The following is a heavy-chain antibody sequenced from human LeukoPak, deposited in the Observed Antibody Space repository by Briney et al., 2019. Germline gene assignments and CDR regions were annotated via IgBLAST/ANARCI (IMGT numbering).Heavy chain of an antibody. Sequence: PGGSLRLSCVASGFTFSRFELNWVRQAPGKGLEWVSHISTGTYIAYADSVKGRFTISRDNSKNTLYLQMNSLRAEDTAVYYCAKDKKGIAAAGTSAGFDYWGQGTLVTVSS. CDR1: GFTFSRFE. CDR2: ISTGTYI. J-gene: IGHJ4*02. CDR3: AKDKKGIAAAGTSAGFDY. V-gene: IGHV3-23*01. D-gene: IGHD6-13*01.